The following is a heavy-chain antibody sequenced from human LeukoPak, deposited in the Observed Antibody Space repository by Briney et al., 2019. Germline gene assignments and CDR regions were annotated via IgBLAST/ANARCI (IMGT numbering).Heavy chain of an antibody. D-gene: IGHD3-9*01. CDR3: ARVTETDYDILTGYYPLPDS. Sequence: RASVKVSCKASGYTFTSYGISWVRQAPGQGLEGMGWISAYNGNTNYAQKLQGRVTMTTDTSTSTAYMELRSLRSDDTAVYYCARVTETDYDILTGYYPLPDSWGQGPLVTVSS. J-gene: IGHJ4*02. CDR1: GYTFTSYG. V-gene: IGHV1-18*01. CDR2: ISAYNGNT.